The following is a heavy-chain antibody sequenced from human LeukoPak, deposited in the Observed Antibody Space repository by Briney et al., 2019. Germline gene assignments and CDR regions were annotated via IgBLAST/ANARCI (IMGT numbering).Heavy chain of an antibody. CDR1: GGSISSGGYY. CDR2: IYYSGST. V-gene: IGHV4-31*03. Sequence: SQTLSLTCTVSGGSISSGGYYWSWIRQHPGKGLEWIGYIYYSGSTYYNPSLKSRVTISVDTSKTQFSLKLSSVTAADTTVYYCARVVKPPLAGYYGMDVWGQGTTVTVSS. D-gene: IGHD3-10*01. J-gene: IGHJ6*02. CDR3: ARVVKPPLAGYYGMDV.